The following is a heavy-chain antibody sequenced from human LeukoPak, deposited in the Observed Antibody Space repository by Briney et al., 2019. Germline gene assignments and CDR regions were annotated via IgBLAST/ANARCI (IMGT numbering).Heavy chain of an antibody. J-gene: IGHJ3*02. CDR1: GYTLTELS. CDR3: ATVAQGEGSPRFNVGAFDI. CDR2: FDPEDGET. D-gene: IGHD3-16*01. V-gene: IGHV1-24*01. Sequence: ASVKVSCKVSGYTLTELSMHWVRQAPGKGLEWMGGFDPEDGETIYAQKFQGRVTMTEDTSTDTAYMELSSLRSEDTAVYYCATVAQGEGSPRFNVGAFDIWGQGTMVTVSS.